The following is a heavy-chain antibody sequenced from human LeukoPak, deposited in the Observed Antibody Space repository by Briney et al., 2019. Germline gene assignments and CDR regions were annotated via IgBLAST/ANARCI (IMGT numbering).Heavy chain of an antibody. CDR2: IYSGGVT. CDR3: GTGSAGYPADY. D-gene: IGHD5-12*01. CDR1: GVTVSGNY. J-gene: IGHJ4*02. V-gene: IGHV3-66*01. Sequence: GGSLRLSCAASGVTVSGNYMSWVSQAPGKGLEWLSLIYSGGVTYYSDSVKGRFSISRDSSKNTVYLQVNSLRADDTAVYYCGTGSAGYPADYRGQGTLVTVSS.